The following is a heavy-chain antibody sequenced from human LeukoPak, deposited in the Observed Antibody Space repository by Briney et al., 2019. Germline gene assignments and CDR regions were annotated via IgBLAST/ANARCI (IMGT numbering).Heavy chain of an antibody. Sequence: GASVKVSCKASGGTFSSYAISWVRQAPGQGLEWMGGINPIFGTANYAQKFQGRVTITTDESTSTAYMELSSLRSEDTAVYYCARAKGGSSSWYYYYYYMDVWGKGTTVTVSS. D-gene: IGHD6-13*01. V-gene: IGHV1-69*05. CDR2: INPIFGTA. J-gene: IGHJ6*03. CDR3: ARAKGGSSSWYYYYYYMDV. CDR1: GGTFSSYA.